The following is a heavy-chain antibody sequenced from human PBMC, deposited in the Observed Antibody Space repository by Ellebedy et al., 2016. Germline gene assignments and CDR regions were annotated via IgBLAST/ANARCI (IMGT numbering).Heavy chain of an antibody. D-gene: IGHD6-13*01. CDR1: GYTFTSYD. CDR3: AKGGIAAAGTWYFDL. V-gene: IGHV1-69*10. Sequence: ASVKVSCKASGYTFTSYDISGVRQAPGQGLEWMGGIIPILGIANYAQKFQGRVTITADKSTSTAYMELSSLRSEDTAVYYCAKGGIAAAGTWYFDLWGRGTLVTVSS. J-gene: IGHJ2*01. CDR2: IIPILGIA.